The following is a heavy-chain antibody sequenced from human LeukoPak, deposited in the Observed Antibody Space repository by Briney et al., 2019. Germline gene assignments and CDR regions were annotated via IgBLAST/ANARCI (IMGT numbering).Heavy chain of an antibody. D-gene: IGHD6-13*01. CDR3: ARGLLGPAAAGTGDAFDI. CDR1: GGSFSGYY. CDR2: INHSGST. Sequence: PSETLSLTCAVYGGSFSGYYWSWIRQPPGKGLEWIGEINHSGSTNYNPSLKSRVTISVDTSKNQFSLKLSSVTAADTAVYYCARGLLGPAAAGTGDAFDIWGQGTMVTVSS. V-gene: IGHV4-34*01. J-gene: IGHJ3*02.